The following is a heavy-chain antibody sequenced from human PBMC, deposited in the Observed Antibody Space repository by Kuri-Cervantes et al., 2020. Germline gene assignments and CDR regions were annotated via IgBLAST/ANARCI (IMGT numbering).Heavy chain of an antibody. V-gene: IGHV4-39*07. J-gene: IGHJ6*02. Sequence: GALRLSCTVSGGSISSSSYYWGWIRQPPGKGLEWIGSIYYSGSTYYNPSLKSRVTISVDTSKNQFSLKLSSVTAADTAVYYCARRFPWGPGSYFVSWYYGMDVWGQGTTVTVSS. CDR3: ARRFPWGPGSYFVSWYYGMDV. CDR2: IYYSGST. CDR1: GGSISSSSYY. D-gene: IGHD3-10*01.